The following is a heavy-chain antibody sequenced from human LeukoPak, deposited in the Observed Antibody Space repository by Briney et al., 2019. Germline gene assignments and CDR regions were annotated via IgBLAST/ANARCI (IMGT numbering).Heavy chain of an antibody. CDR1: GGTFSSYA. Sequence: GASVKVSCTASGGTFSSYAISWVRQAPGQGLEWMGGIIPIFGTANYAQKFQGRVTITADESTSTAYMELSSLRSEDTAVYYCATAMGPRGTLSYFDYWGQGTLVTVSS. CDR2: IIPIFGTA. J-gene: IGHJ4*02. CDR3: ATAMGPRGTLSYFDY. V-gene: IGHV1-69*01. D-gene: IGHD1-7*01.